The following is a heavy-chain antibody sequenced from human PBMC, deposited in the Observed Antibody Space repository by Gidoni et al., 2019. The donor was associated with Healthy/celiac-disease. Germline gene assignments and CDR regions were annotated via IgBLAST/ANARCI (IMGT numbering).Heavy chain of an antibody. CDR1: GFTFSSYS. Sequence: EVQLVESGGGLVKPGGSLRLSCAASGFTFSSYSMNWVRQAPGKGLGWVSSISSSSSYIYYADSVKGRFTISRDNAKNSLYLQMNSLRAEDTAVYYCARGVRVTTPAYGYWGQGTLVTVSS. V-gene: IGHV3-21*01. CDR2: ISSSSSYI. CDR3: ARGVRVTTPAYGY. D-gene: IGHD4-17*01. J-gene: IGHJ4*02.